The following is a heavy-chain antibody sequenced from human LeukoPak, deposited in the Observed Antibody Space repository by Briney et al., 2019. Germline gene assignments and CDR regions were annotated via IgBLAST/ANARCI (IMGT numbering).Heavy chain of an antibody. V-gene: IGHV3-21*01. CDR1: GFSFSSYS. D-gene: IGHD5-18*01. J-gene: IGHJ4*02. Sequence: GGSLRLSCAASGFSFSSYSMNWVRRAPGKGLEWVSSISFSGTYIYYADSLKGRITISRDNARRSLFLQMNSLRAEDTAVYYCARRASTERGHSYGLDYWGQGTLVTVSS. CDR3: ARRASTERGHSYGLDY. CDR2: ISFSGTYI.